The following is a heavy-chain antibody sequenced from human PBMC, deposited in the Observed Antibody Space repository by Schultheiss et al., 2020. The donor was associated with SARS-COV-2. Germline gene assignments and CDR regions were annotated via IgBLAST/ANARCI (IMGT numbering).Heavy chain of an antibody. CDR2: IYYSGNT. V-gene: IGHV4-39*01. D-gene: IGHD3-22*01. J-gene: IGHJ4*02. Sequence: SQTLSLTCTVSGGSINSDYWSWIRQPPGKGLEWIGSIYYSGNTYNNPSLKGRVTISVDTSKNQFSLKLSSVTAADTAVYYCASPSPLTYYSDRSRYFESWGQGTLVTVSS. CDR1: GGSINSDY. CDR3: ASPSPLTYYSDRSRYFES.